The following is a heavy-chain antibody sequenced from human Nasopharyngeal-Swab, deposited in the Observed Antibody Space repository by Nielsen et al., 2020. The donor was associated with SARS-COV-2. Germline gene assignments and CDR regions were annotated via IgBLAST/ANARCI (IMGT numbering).Heavy chain of an antibody. D-gene: IGHD3-10*01. CDR2: INHSGST. J-gene: IGHJ6*03. CDR3: ARGRRHYYGSGSYYYYYYMDV. Sequence: SETLSLTCAVYGGSFSGYYWSWIRQPPGKGLECIGEINHSGSTNYNPSLKSRVTISVDTSKNQFSLKLSSVTAADTAVYYCARGRRHYYGSGSYYYYYYMDVWGKGTTVTVSS. V-gene: IGHV4-34*01. CDR1: GGSFSGYY.